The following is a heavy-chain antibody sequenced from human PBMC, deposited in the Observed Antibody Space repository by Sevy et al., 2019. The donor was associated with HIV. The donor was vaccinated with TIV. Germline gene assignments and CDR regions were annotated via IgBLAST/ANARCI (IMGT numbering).Heavy chain of an antibody. D-gene: IGHD6-19*01. Sequence: GGSLRLSCAASGFTFSSYWMHWVRQAPGKGLVWVSRINSDGSSTSYADSVKGRFTISRDNAKNTLYLQMNSLRAEDTAVYYCARGHSSGWYGLDYYYYYGMDVWGQGTTVTVSS. CDR2: INSDGSST. J-gene: IGHJ6*02. CDR3: ARGHSSGWYGLDYYYYYGMDV. V-gene: IGHV3-74*01. CDR1: GFTFSSYW.